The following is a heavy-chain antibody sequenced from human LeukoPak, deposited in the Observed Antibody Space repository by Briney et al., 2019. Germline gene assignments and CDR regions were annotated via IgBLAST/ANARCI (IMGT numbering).Heavy chain of an antibody. D-gene: IGHD1-20*01. Sequence: GGSLRLSCAASGLTFDDYAMHWVRQAPGKGLEWVSGIGWNSGSIGYADSVKGRLTISRDNAKNSLYLQMNSLRAEDTALYYCAKELSITGMSPLDYWGQGTLVTVSS. CDR2: IGWNSGSI. V-gene: IGHV3-9*01. J-gene: IGHJ4*02. CDR1: GLTFDDYA. CDR3: AKELSITGMSPLDY.